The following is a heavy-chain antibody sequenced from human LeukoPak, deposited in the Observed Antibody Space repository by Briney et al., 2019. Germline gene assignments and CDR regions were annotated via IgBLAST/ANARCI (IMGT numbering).Heavy chain of an antibody. CDR1: GFTFSSYG. V-gene: IGHV3-33*01. CDR3: ARDVSTGWYYFDY. D-gene: IGHD6-19*01. Sequence: GGSLRLSCAASGFTFSSYGMQWVRQAPGKGLEWVAVIWSDGNKKYYADSVKGRFTISRDNSKNTLSLQMNSLRAEDTAVYYCARDVSTGWYYFDYWGHGTLVTVSS. CDR2: IWSDGNKK. J-gene: IGHJ4*01.